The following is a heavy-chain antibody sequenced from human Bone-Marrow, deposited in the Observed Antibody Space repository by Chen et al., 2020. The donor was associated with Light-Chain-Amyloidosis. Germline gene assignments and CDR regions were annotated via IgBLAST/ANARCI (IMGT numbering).Heavy chain of an antibody. J-gene: IGHJ5*02. V-gene: IGHV5-51*01. CDR2: IYPGDSDT. Sequence: EVQLVQSGAEVKTPGESLKISCKGSGYSFTSYWIGWVRQMPGKGLEWMGIIYPGDSDTRYSPSFQGQGTISADKSISTPYLQWSSLKASDTAMYYCARHLGHYGERGWFDPWGQGTLVTVSS. D-gene: IGHD4-17*01. CDR1: GYSFTSYW. CDR3: ARHLGHYGERGWFDP.